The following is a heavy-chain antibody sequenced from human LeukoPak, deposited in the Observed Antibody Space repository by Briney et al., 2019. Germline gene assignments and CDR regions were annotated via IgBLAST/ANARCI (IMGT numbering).Heavy chain of an antibody. D-gene: IGHD3-22*01. CDR1: GFSFSSYG. V-gene: IGHV3-30*18. CDR2: ILNAGRIK. J-gene: IGHJ4*02. Sequence: GRALRLSCAASGFSFSSYGMHWVRQAPGKGLEWVAVILNAGRIKYYADSVKGRFTISRDNSKNTLYLQMNSLRAQDTAVYYCAKEGGSSGSPFNFDSWGQGTLLTVSS. CDR3: AKEGGSSGSPFNFDS.